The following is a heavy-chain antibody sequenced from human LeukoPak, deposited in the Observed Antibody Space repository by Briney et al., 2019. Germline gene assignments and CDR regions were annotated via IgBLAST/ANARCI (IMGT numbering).Heavy chain of an antibody. Sequence: PGESLKISCKGSGYSFTSYWIGWVRQMPGKGLEWMGIIYPGDSDTRYSPSFQGQVTISADKSISTAYLQWSSLKASDTAMYYCARHPQMGNYYYYSMDVWGKGTTVTVSS. V-gene: IGHV5-51*01. D-gene: IGHD7-27*01. CDR1: GYSFTSYW. CDR3: ARHPQMGNYYYYSMDV. CDR2: IYPGDSDT. J-gene: IGHJ6*03.